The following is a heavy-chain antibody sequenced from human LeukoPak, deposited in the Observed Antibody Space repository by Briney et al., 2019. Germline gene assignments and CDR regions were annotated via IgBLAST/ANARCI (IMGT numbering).Heavy chain of an antibody. J-gene: IGHJ4*02. CDR2: ISSSSSYI. D-gene: IGHD6-13*01. CDR3: ARGPDSSNWYEPVDY. V-gene: IGHV3-21*04. CDR1: GFTFSSYS. Sequence: GGSLRLSCAASGFTFSSYSMNWVRQAPGKGLEWVSSISSSSSYIYYADSVKGRFTISRDNSKNTVYLQMNSLRAEDTAVYYCARGPDSSNWYEPVDYWGQGTLVTVSS.